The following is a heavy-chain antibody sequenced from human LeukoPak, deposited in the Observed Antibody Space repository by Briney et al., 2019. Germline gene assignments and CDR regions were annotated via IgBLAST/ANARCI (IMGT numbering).Heavy chain of an antibody. D-gene: IGHD2-2*01. CDR1: GYTFTSYD. V-gene: IGHV1-8*03. CDR3: ASPLINVPAAMYFQH. CDR2: MNPNSGNT. Sequence: GASVKVSCKASGYTFTSYDINWVRQATGQGLEWMGWMNPNSGNTGYAQKFQGRVTITADESTSTAYMELSSLRSEDTAVYYCASPLINVPAAMYFQHWGQGTLVTVSS. J-gene: IGHJ1*01.